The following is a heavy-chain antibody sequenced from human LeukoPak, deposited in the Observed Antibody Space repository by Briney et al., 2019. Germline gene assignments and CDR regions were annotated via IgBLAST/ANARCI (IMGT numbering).Heavy chain of an antibody. CDR3: YGANAEH. D-gene: IGHD4-23*01. CDR2: INTDGRST. V-gene: IGHV3-74*01. CDR1: GFTFSSYW. J-gene: IGHJ1*01. Sequence: PGGSLRLSCAASGFTFSSYWMHWVRQAPGKGLVWVSGINTDGRSTSYAGSVKGRFTISRDNAKNTLYLQMNSLRAEDTAVYYCYGANAEHWGQGTLVTVSS.